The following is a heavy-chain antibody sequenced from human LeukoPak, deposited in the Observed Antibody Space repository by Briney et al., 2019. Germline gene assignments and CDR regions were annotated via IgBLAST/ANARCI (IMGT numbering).Heavy chain of an antibody. V-gene: IGHV3-21*01. J-gene: IGHJ4*02. CDR3: ARDLEPVAAAGTPISY. D-gene: IGHD6-13*01. CDR2: ISSSSSYI. Sequence: GGSLRLSCAASGFTFSSYSVNWVRQAPGKGLEWVSSISSSSSYIYYADSVKGRFTISRDNAKNSPYLQMNSLRAEDTAVYYCARDLEPVAAAGTPISYWGQGTLVTVSS. CDR1: GFTFSSYS.